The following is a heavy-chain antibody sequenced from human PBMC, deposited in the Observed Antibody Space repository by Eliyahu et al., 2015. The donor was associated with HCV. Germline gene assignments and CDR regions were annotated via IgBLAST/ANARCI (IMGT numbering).Heavy chain of an antibody. J-gene: IGHJ3*02. V-gene: IGHV6-1*01. CDR1: GXSVSSXXXA. CDR2: TYYTSKWYN. CDR3: ARSPAMSSSWYAHYDAFDI. Sequence: QVQLQQSGPGLVKPSQTLSLXCAIPGXSVSSXXXAXXWIRXSPSRGLEWLGRTYYTSKWYNDYAVSVKSRISINPDTSKNQFSLQLNSVTPEDTAVYYCARSPAMSSSWYAHYDAFDIWGQGTMVTVS. D-gene: IGHD6-13*01.